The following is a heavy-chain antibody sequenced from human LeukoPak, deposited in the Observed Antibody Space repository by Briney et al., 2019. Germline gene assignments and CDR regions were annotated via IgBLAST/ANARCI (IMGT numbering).Heavy chain of an antibody. CDR2: ISYDGSNK. Sequence: PGRSLRLSCAASGFTFSTYGMHWIRQAPGKGLEWVAVISYDGSNKYYADSAKGRFTISRDNSKNTLYLQMNSLRAEDTAVYYCVTGNPKSFDYWGQGTLVTVSS. D-gene: IGHD4-23*01. CDR3: VTGNPKSFDY. V-gene: IGHV3-30*03. J-gene: IGHJ4*02. CDR1: GFTFSTYG.